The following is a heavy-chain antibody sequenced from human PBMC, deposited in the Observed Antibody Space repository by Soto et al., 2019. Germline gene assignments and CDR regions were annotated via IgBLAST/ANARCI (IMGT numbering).Heavy chain of an antibody. Sequence: SETLSLTCTVSGGSISSSSYYWGWIRQPPGKGLEWIGSIYYSGSTYYNPSLKSRVTISVDTSKNQFSLKLSSVTAADTAVYYCARRRRQKYCSSTSCYSAEYFQHWGQGTLVTVSS. CDR3: ARRRRQKYCSSTSCYSAEYFQH. CDR1: GGSISSSSYY. CDR2: IYYSGST. V-gene: IGHV4-39*01. J-gene: IGHJ1*01. D-gene: IGHD2-2*02.